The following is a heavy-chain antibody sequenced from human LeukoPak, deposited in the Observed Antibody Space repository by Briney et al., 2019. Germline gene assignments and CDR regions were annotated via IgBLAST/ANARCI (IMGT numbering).Heavy chain of an antibody. CDR1: GFSFSSYW. V-gene: IGHV3-21*01. CDR2: ISSSSYI. Sequence: SGGSLRLSCAASGFSFSSYWMNWVRQAPGKGLEWVSSISSSSYIYYADSVKGRFTISRDNAKNSLYLQMNSLRAEDTAVYYCASGCSSTSCFGNWFDPWGQGTLVTVSS. D-gene: IGHD2-2*01. J-gene: IGHJ5*02. CDR3: ASGCSSTSCFGNWFDP.